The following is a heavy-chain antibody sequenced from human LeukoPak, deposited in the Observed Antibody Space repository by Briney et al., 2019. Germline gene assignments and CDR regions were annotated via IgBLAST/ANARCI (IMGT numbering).Heavy chain of an antibody. D-gene: IGHD1-14*01. CDR3: AKEGRSPQTY. V-gene: IGHV3-7*03. CDR1: GFMFSSNW. Sequence: GGSLRLSCAASGFMFSSNWMSWVRLAPGKGLEWVANIKEDGTETYYVDSVKGRFTISRDNARNSLYLQMNSLRVEDTAVYYCAKEGRSPQTYWGQGTLVTVSS. J-gene: IGHJ4*02. CDR2: IKEDGTET.